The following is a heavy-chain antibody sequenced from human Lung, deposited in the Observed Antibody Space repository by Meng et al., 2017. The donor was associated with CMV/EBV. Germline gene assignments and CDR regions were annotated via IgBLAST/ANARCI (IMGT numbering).Heavy chain of an antibody. J-gene: IGHJ4*02. Sequence: GGSLRLXXGASGFTFSSYEMNWVRQAPGKGLEWLSYISSSGSIIYYKDSVKGRFTISRDNAKNSLYLQMNSLRAEDTAVYYCSRGAYYGSGRLDYWGQGTXVTVSS. D-gene: IGHD3-10*01. CDR3: SRGAYYGSGRLDY. V-gene: IGHV3-48*03. CDR1: GFTFSSYE. CDR2: ISSSGSII.